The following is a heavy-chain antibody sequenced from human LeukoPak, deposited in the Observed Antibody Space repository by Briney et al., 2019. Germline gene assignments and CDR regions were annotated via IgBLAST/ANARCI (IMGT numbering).Heavy chain of an antibody. J-gene: IGHJ4*02. CDR1: GFTFSSYA. V-gene: IGHV3-30-3*01. D-gene: IGHD6-13*01. CDR3: ARDIPIAAAGSYFDY. CDR2: ISYDGSNK. Sequence: GGSLRLSCAASGFTFSSYAMHWVRQAPGKGLEWVAVISYDGSNKYYADSVKGRFTISRDNSKNTLYLQMNSLRAEDTAVYYCARDIPIAAAGSYFDYWGQGTLVTVSS.